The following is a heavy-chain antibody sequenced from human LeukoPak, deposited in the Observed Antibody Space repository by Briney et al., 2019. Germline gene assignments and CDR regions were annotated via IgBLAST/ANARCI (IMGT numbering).Heavy chain of an antibody. CDR3: ARDQGNGCFDP. V-gene: IGHV3-7*01. CDR1: GFTFGDYA. J-gene: IGHJ5*02. D-gene: IGHD1-1*01. Sequence: GGSLRLSCTASGFTFGDYAMNWVRQAPGERLEWVASMNQDGTEKYYVDSVKGRFTISRDNAKNSLYLQMDSLRAEDTAVYYCARDQGNGCFDPWGQGSLVTVSS. CDR2: MNQDGTEK.